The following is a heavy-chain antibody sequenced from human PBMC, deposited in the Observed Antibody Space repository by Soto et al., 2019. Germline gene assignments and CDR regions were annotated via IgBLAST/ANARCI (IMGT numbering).Heavy chain of an antibody. V-gene: IGHV3-7*04. CDR1: GFTFSTYW. D-gene: IGHD3-16*02. CDR2: IKQDGSEY. J-gene: IGHJ4*02. CDR3: ARGAFPTWGIYPLDY. Sequence: EVQLVESGGGLVQHGGSLRLSCAASGFTFSTYWMTWVRQAPGKGLEWVANIKQDGSEYYYVGSVKGRFTISRDNAKNSLYLQMNSLRAEDTAVYYCARGAFPTWGIYPLDYWGQGTLVTVSS.